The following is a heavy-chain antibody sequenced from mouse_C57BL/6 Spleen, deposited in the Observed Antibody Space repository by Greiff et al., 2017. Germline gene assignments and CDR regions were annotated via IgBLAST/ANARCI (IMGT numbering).Heavy chain of an antibody. J-gene: IGHJ3*01. CDR1: GFNIKDDY. CDR2: IDPENGDT. CDR3: TTPYCYDRFPYAY. V-gene: IGHV14-4*01. Sequence: EVQLQQSGAELVRPGASVKLSCTASGFNIKDDYMHWVKQRPEQGLEWIGWIDPENGDTEYASKFQGKATITADTSSNTVYRQLSSLTSEDTAVYYCTTPYCYDRFPYAYRGQGNLVTVSA. D-gene: IGHD2-12*01.